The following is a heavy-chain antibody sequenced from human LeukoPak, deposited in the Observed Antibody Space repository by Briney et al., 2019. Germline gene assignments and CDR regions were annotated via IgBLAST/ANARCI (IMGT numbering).Heavy chain of an antibody. CDR1: GGSLDIYY. D-gene: IGHD2-21*01. Sequence: PSETLTLTCAVYGGSLDIYYWMFVRQPPGKGLQWIGEITYRRSADYNPLLKSRASITIDASQRQISLKLTSVTAADTAVYYCAGYGGDWNFDFDSWGQGTLVSVSP. CDR3: AGYGGDWNFDFDS. CDR2: ITYRRSA. V-gene: IGHV4-34*01. J-gene: IGHJ4*02.